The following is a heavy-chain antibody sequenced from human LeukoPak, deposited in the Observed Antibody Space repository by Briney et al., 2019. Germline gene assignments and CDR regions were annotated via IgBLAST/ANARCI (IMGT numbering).Heavy chain of an antibody. V-gene: IGHV3-48*01. D-gene: IGHD2/OR15-2a*01. J-gene: IGHJ4*02. CDR2: ISSSSSTI. CDR1: GFTFSSYS. Sequence: GGSLRLSCAASGFTFSSYSVNWVRQAPGKGLEWVSYISSSSSTIYYADSVKGRFTISRDNSKNTLYLQMNSLRAEDTAVYYCAKDLLARPDYWGQGTLVTVSS. CDR3: AKDLLARPDY.